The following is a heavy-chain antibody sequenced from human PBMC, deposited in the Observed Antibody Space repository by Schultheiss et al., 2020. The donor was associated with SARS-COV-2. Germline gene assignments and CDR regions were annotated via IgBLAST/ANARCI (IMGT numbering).Heavy chain of an antibody. J-gene: IGHJ6*02. D-gene: IGHD3-3*01. Sequence: GGSLRLSCAVSGFTVSSNYMSWVRQAPGKGLEWVSVIYSGGSTYYADSVKGRFTISRDNAKNSLYLQMNSLRAEDTAVYYCARWGYYDFWSGYSNNYYYGMDVWGQGTTVTVSS. CDR1: GFTVSSNY. CDR2: IYSGGST. CDR3: ARWGYYDFWSGYSNNYYYGMDV. V-gene: IGHV3-66*01.